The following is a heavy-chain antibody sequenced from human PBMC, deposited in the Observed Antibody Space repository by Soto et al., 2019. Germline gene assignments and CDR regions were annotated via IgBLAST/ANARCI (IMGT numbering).Heavy chain of an antibody. CDR3: AKFWAVLGYCSGGSCSDAFDI. V-gene: IGHV3-23*01. CDR2: ISGSGGST. Sequence: GGSLRLSCAASGFTFSSYAMSWVRQAPGKGLEWVSAISGSGGSTYYADSVKGRFTISRDNSKNTLYLQMNSLRAEDTAVYYCAKFWAVLGYCSGGSCSDAFDIWGQGTMVTVSS. J-gene: IGHJ3*02. CDR1: GFTFSSYA. D-gene: IGHD2-15*01.